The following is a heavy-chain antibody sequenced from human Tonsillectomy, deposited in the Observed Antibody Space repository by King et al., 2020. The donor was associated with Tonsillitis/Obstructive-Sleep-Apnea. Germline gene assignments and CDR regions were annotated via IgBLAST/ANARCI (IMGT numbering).Heavy chain of an antibody. CDR1: GGTFSSYT. D-gene: IGHD3-10*01. J-gene: IGHJ6*03. Sequence: VQLVQSGAEVKKPGSSVKVSCKASGGTFSSYTISWVRQAPGQGLEWMGGIIPIFGTANYAQKFQGRVTITADESTSTAYMELSSLRSEDTAVYYCARGYYYGSGSYSGHYYYYYMDVWGKGTTVTVSS. CDR2: IIPIFGTA. CDR3: ARGYYYGSGSYSGHYYYYYMDV. V-gene: IGHV1-69*01.